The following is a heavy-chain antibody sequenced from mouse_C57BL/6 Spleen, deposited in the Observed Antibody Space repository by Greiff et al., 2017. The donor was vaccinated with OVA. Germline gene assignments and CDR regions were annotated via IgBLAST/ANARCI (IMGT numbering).Heavy chain of an antibody. CDR1: GYTFTSYW. CDR2: IYPGSGST. D-gene: IGHD1-1*01. V-gene: IGHV1-55*01. Sequence: QVQLKQPGAELVKPGASVKMSCKASGYTFTSYWITWVKQRPGQGLEWIGDIYPGSGSTNYNEKFKSKATLTVDTSSSTAYMQLSSLTSEDSAVYYCARVGGYGPYFDVWGTGTTVTVSS. CDR3: ARVGGYGPYFDV. J-gene: IGHJ1*03.